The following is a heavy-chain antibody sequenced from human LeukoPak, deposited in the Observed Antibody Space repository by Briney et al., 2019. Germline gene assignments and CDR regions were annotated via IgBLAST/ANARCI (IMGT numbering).Heavy chain of an antibody. Sequence: PSETLSLTCTVSGGSISSYYWSWIRQPPGKGLEWIGYIYYSGSTNYNPSLKSRVTISVDTSKNQFSLKLSSVTAADTAVYYCARADLWGSYYFDYWGQGTLVTVSS. CDR3: ARADLWGSYYFDY. V-gene: IGHV4-59*01. CDR1: GGSISSYY. CDR2: IYYSGST. D-gene: IGHD4/OR15-4a*01. J-gene: IGHJ4*02.